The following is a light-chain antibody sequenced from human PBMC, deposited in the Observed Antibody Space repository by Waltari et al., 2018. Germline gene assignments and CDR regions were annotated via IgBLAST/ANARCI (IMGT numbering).Light chain of an antibody. CDR1: SSDVGAYNF. CDR3: SSYTTISTTL. Sequence: QSALAQPASVSGSPGQSITISCTGTSSDVGAYNFVPWYQHHPGKAPKLIIYDVSRWPSGVSNRFSGSKSGNTASLTISGLQAEDEADYYCSSYTTISTTLFGGGTKVTVL. CDR2: DVS. J-gene: IGLJ2*01. V-gene: IGLV2-14*01.